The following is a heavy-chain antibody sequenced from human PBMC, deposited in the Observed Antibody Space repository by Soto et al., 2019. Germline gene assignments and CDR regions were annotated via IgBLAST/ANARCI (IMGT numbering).Heavy chain of an antibody. D-gene: IGHD2-2*01. CDR3: ARVAGPAASNRLYYYYGMDV. J-gene: IGHJ6*02. Sequence: ASVKVSCKASGYTFTSYAMHWVRQAPGQRLEWMGWINAGNGNTKYSQKFQGRVTITRDTSASTAYMELSSLRSEDTAVYYCARVAGPAASNRLYYYYGMDVWGQGTTVTVSS. CDR1: GYTFTSYA. V-gene: IGHV1-3*01. CDR2: INAGNGNT.